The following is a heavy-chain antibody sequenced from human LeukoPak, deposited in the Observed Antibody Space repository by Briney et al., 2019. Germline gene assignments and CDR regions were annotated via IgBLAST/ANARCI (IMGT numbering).Heavy chain of an antibody. CDR2: IYPADSDT. CDR3: ARRKGDGYNSPFDY. CDR1: GYXFPNYW. D-gene: IGHD5-24*01. V-gene: IGHV5-51*01. J-gene: IGHJ4*02. Sequence: GESLKISCNGSGYXFPNYWIGWVRQMPGQGLEWMGSIYPADSDTRYSPAFQGQVTISADKSINTAYLQWTSLKASDTAMYYCARRKGDGYNSPFDYWGQGTLVTVSS.